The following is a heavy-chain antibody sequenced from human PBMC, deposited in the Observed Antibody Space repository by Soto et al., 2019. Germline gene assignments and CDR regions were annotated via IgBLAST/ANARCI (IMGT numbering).Heavy chain of an antibody. CDR1: GGSISSGFYS. V-gene: IGHV4-30-2*01. Sequence: SETLSLTCAVSGGSISSGFYSWSWIRHPPGHGLEWIGYIYNIGNTYYNPSLMSRVTISVDRSQNQFSLKLTSVTAADTAVYYCARGSDGVWNWFDPWGQGTQVTV. CDR3: ARGSDGVWNWFDP. J-gene: IGHJ5*02. CDR2: IYNIGNT. D-gene: IGHD2-21*02.